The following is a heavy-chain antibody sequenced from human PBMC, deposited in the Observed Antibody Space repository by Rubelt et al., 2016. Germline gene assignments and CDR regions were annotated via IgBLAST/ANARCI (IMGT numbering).Heavy chain of an antibody. Sequence: QVHLVESGGGVVQPGRSLRLSCAASGFVFGNFNMHWVRHTPGKGLEWVAVIWYDGSNQYYADSVKGRFTISRDNSKNTLYLQMNSLRAEDTAVYYCARDLGGTFGPYYFDYWGQGTLVTVSS. V-gene: IGHV3-33*01. J-gene: IGHJ4*02. CDR1: GFVFGNFN. CDR3: ARDLGGTFGPYYFDY. CDR2: IWYDGSNQ. D-gene: IGHD2/OR15-2a*01.